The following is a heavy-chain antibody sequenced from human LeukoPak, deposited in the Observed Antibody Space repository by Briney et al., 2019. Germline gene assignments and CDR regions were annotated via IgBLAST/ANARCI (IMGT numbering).Heavy chain of an antibody. V-gene: IGHV5-51*01. J-gene: IGHJ2*01. CDR1: GYRFTSYW. D-gene: IGHD3-9*01. CDR3: ARAIRYFDWLGKGYFDL. CDR2: IYPGDSDT. Sequence: GESLKISCKGSGYRFTSYWIGWVRQMPGKGLEWMGIIYPGDSDTRYSPSFQGQVTISADKSISTAYLQWSSLKASDTAMYYCARAIRYFDWLGKGYFDLWGRGTLVTVSS.